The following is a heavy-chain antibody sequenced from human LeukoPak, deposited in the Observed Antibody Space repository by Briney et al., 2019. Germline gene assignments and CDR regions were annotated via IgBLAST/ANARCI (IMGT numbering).Heavy chain of an antibody. V-gene: IGHV4-59*01. Sequence: SETLSLTCTVSGGSISSYYWSWIRQPPGKGLEWIGYIYYSGSTNYNPSLKSRVTISVDTSKNQFSLKLSSVTAADTAVYYCATNYYDSSGYPPGWYFDLWGRGTLVTVSS. J-gene: IGHJ2*01. CDR1: GGSISSYY. CDR2: IYYSGST. D-gene: IGHD3-22*01. CDR3: ATNYYDSSGYPPGWYFDL.